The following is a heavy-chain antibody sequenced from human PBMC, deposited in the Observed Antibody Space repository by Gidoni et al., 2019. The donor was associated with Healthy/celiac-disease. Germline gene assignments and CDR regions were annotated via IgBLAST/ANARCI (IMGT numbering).Heavy chain of an antibody. CDR3: ARGGMITFGGVIVLDY. CDR2: INAGNGNT. Sequence: QVQLAQSGAEVKKPGASVKVSCKASGYTFTSYAMHWVRQAPGHRLEWMGWINAGNGNTKYSQKFQGRVTITRDTSASTAYMELSSLRSEDTAVYYCARGGMITFGGVIVLDYWGQGTLVTVSS. D-gene: IGHD3-16*02. J-gene: IGHJ4*02. CDR1: GYTFTSYA. V-gene: IGHV1-3*01.